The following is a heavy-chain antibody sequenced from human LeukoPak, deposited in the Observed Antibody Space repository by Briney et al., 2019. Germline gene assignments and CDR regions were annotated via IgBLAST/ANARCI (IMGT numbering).Heavy chain of an antibody. V-gene: IGHV1-18*01. CDR3: ARDPVVVLAAAPYYYYGMDV. D-gene: IGHD2-15*01. CDR1: GYTFTTYG. Sequence: GASVKVSCKASGYTFTTYGFSWVRQAPGQGLEWMGWISAFNGDTKNAQKFQGRVTLTTDTSTGTAYLELRGLRSDDTAIYFCARDPVVVLAAAPYYYYGMDVWGQGTTVTVSS. J-gene: IGHJ6*02. CDR2: ISAFNGDT.